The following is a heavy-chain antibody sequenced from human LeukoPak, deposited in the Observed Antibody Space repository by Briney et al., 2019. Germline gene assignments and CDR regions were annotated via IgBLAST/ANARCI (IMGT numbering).Heavy chain of an antibody. V-gene: IGHV3-74*01. CDR1: GFTFSTYW. CDR3: ARDFPGDFWSGYYWTDYYGMDV. CDR2: IKGDGSST. Sequence: GGSLRLSCAASGFTFSTYWMHWVRQAPGKGLVWVSRIKGDGSSTIYADSVKGRFTISRDNAKNTLYLQMNSLRAEDTAVYYCARDFPGDFWSGYYWTDYYGMDVWGQGTTVTVPS. J-gene: IGHJ6*02. D-gene: IGHD3-3*01.